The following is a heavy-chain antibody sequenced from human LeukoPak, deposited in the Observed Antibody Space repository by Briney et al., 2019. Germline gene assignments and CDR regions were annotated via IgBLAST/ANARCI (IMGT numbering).Heavy chain of an antibody. D-gene: IGHD3-22*01. V-gene: IGHV3-23*01. CDR1: GFTFSSYA. CDR2: ISGNGGRT. CDR3: AKTDSSDYSYYFDY. J-gene: IGHJ4*02. Sequence: GGSLRLSCAASGFTFSSYAMSWVRQAPGKGLEWVSSISGNGGRTYYADSVKGRFTISRDNSKNTLYLQMNSLRAEDTALYYCAKTDSSDYSYYFDYWGQGTLVTVSS.